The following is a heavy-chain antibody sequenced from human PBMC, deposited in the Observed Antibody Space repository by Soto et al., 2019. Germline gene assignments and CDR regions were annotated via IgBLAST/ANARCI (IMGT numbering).Heavy chain of an antibody. Sequence: QVQLVQSGAEVKKPGASVKVSCKASGYTFTSYAMHWVRQAPGQRLEWMGWINAGNGNTKYSQKFQGRVTITRDTSASTASMGLSSLRSEDTAVYYCARASLYYYGSGSYFHYYYGMDVWGQGTTVTVSS. D-gene: IGHD3-10*01. J-gene: IGHJ6*02. CDR2: INAGNGNT. V-gene: IGHV1-3*01. CDR1: GYTFTSYA. CDR3: ARASLYYYGSGSYFHYYYGMDV.